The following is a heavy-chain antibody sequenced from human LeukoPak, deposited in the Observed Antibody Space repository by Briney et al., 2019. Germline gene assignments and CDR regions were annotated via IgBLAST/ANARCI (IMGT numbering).Heavy chain of an antibody. CDR1: GFTFSSYG. V-gene: IGHV3-30*18. J-gene: IGHJ4*02. Sequence: GRSLRLSCAASGFTFSSYGMHWVRKAPGKGLEWVAVISYDGSNKYYADSVKGRFTISRDNSKNTLYLQMNSLRAEDTAVYYCAKPTAGYYDSSGWYYFDYWGQGTLVTVSS. D-gene: IGHD3-22*01. CDR2: ISYDGSNK. CDR3: AKPTAGYYDSSGWYYFDY.